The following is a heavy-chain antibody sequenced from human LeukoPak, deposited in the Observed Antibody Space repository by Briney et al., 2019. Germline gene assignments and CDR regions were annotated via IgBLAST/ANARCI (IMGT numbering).Heavy chain of an antibody. Sequence: VSGPTLVNPTQTLTLTCTFSGFSLSTSGMCVSWIRQPPGKGLEWLARIDWDDDKYYITSLKTRLTISKDTSKNQVVLTMTNMDPVDTATYYCARILRARKYSSSWYAVKLGYYYYMDVWGKGTTVTVSS. V-gene: IGHV2-70*11. CDR2: IDWDDDK. D-gene: IGHD6-13*01. CDR3: ARILRARKYSSSWYAVKLGYYYYMDV. J-gene: IGHJ6*03. CDR1: GFSLSTSGMC.